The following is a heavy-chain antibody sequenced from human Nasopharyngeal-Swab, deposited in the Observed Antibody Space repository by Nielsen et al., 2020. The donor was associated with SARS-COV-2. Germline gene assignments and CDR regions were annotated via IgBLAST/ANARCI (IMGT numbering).Heavy chain of an antibody. CDR3: AFVDTTLLGYYYSGMDV. CDR1: GFTFNSYS. Sequence: GGSLSLSCAGSGFTFNSYSMRCVRQAPRQGLEWVSSISGSGGGTPYADSVKGRFTISRDNSKNTLLLQMNSLRAEDTAVYYCAFVDTTLLGYYYSGMDVWGQGTTVTVSS. V-gene: IGHV3-23*01. J-gene: IGHJ6*02. D-gene: IGHD5-18*01. CDR2: ISGSGGGT.